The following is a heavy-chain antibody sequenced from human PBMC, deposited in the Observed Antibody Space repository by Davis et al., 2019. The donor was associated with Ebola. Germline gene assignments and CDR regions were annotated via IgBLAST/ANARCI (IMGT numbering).Heavy chain of an antibody. J-gene: IGHJ2*01. Sequence: SETLSLTCTVSGGSISSYYWSWIRQPPGKGLEWIAYIYYSGSTNYNPSLKSRVTISVDTSKNQFSLKLSSVTAADTAVYYCAGYDSSGYFGGYFDLWGRGTLVTVSS. CDR2: IYYSGST. D-gene: IGHD3-22*01. CDR1: GGSISSYY. CDR3: AGYDSSGYFGGYFDL. V-gene: IGHV4-59*08.